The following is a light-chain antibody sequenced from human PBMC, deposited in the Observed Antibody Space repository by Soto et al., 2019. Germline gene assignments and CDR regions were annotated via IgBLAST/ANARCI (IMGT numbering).Light chain of an antibody. J-gene: IGKJ1*01. V-gene: IGKV1-39*01. CDR3: QQSYSTPRT. Sequence: DIQMTQSPSSLCASLGDRVTISCRASQTISSYLNWYQQKPGKAPKLLIYAASSLQSGVPSRFSGSGSGTDFTLTISSLQPEDFATYYCQQSYSTPRTFGQGTKVDIK. CDR1: QTISSY. CDR2: AAS.